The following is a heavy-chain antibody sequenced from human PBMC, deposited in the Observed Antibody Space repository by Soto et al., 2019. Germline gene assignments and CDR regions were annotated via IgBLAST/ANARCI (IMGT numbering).Heavy chain of an antibody. D-gene: IGHD2-15*01. Sequence: EVQLVESGGGLVKPGGSLRLSCAASGFTFSNAWMSWVRQAPGKGLEWVGRIKSKTDGGTTDYAAPVKGRFTISRDDSKNTLYLQMNSLKTEDTAVYYCTAPVLPTVRRQLDPWGQGTLVTVSS. CDR1: GFTFSNAW. V-gene: IGHV3-15*01. CDR3: TAPVLPTVRRQLDP. CDR2: IKSKTDGGTT. J-gene: IGHJ5*02.